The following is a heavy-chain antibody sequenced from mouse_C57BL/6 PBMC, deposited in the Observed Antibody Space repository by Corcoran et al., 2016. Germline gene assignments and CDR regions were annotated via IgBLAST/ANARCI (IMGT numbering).Heavy chain of an antibody. V-gene: IGHV1-66*01. J-gene: IGHJ2*01. Sequence: VQLQQSGPELVKPGTSVKISCKASGYSLTRYYIHWVKQRPGQGPEWIGWIYPGSDNTKYNEKFKGKATLTADTSSSTAYMQLSSQTSEDSAVYYCARNYHYGSSQFDYWGQGTTLTVSS. CDR3: ARNYHYGSSQFDY. CDR1: GYSLTRYY. D-gene: IGHD1-1*01. CDR2: IYPGSDNT.